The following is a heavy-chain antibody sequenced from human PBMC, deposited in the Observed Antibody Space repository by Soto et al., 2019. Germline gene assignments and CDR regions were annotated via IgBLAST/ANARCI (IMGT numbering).Heavy chain of an antibody. CDR2: IYSSGST. J-gene: IGHJ4*02. Sequence: QVQLQESGPGLVKPSETLSLTCTVSGGSVSSGSYYWSWIRQPPGKGLEWIGYIYSSGSTSYNPSLQSRVTSSVDTSKNQFSLKLSSVTAADTAVYYCARDGDGYNYWGQGTLVTVSS. CDR1: GGSVSSGSYY. V-gene: IGHV4-61*01. CDR3: ARDGDGYNY. D-gene: IGHD5-12*01.